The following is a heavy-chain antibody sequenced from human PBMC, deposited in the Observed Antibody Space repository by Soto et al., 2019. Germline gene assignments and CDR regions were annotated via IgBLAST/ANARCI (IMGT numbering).Heavy chain of an antibody. Sequence: SETLSLTCAVYGGSFSGYYWSWIRQPPGKGLEWIGEINHSGSTNYNPSLKSRVTISVDTSKNQFSLKLSSVTAADTAVYYCARTRSSTSSVYYYMDVWGKGTTVTVSS. J-gene: IGHJ6*03. D-gene: IGHD2-2*01. V-gene: IGHV4-34*01. CDR1: GGSFSGYY. CDR2: INHSGST. CDR3: ARTRSSTSSVYYYMDV.